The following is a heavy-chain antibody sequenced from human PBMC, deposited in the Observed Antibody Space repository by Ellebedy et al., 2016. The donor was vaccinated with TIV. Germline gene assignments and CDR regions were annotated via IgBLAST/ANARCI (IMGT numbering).Heavy chain of an antibody. J-gene: IGHJ6*02. Sequence: SVKVSCXASGGTFTGLAISWVRQAPGQGLEWMGQIIPIFGAPNYAQKFQGRVTIVADDSTRTAYMELSSLTSEDTAVYYCARGDSSGWSLTHNYVMDVWGQGTTVTVSS. CDR1: GGTFTGLA. V-gene: IGHV1-69*13. CDR2: IIPIFGAP. D-gene: IGHD6-19*01. CDR3: ARGDSSGWSLTHNYVMDV.